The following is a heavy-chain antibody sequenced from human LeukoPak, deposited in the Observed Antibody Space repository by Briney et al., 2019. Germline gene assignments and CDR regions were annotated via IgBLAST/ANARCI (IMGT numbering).Heavy chain of an antibody. CDR2: IYYSGST. Sequence: KPSETLSLTCTVSGGSISSYYWSWIRQPPGKGLEWIGYIYYSGSTNYNPSLKSRVTISVDTSKNQFSLKLSSVTAADTAVYYCAALAYGSGSVDVWGQGTTVTVSS. D-gene: IGHD3-10*01. J-gene: IGHJ6*02. CDR1: GGSISSYY. CDR3: AALAYGSGSVDV. V-gene: IGHV4-59*01.